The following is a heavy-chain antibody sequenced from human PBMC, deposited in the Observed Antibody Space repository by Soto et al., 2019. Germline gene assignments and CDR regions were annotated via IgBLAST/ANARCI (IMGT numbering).Heavy chain of an antibody. V-gene: IGHV3-23*01. J-gene: IGHJ6*02. Sequence: PGGSLRLSCAASGFTFSSYAMSWVRQAPGKGLEWVSALSGSGGSTYYAGFVKGRFTISRDNSKNTLYLQMNSLRAEDTAVYYCAACITHYYYYGMDVWGQGTTVTVSS. CDR2: LSGSGGST. CDR1: GFTFSSYA. CDR3: AACITHYYYYGMDV. D-gene: IGHD3-10*01.